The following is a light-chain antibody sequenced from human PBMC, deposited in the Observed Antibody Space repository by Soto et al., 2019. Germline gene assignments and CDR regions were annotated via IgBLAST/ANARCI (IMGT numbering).Light chain of an antibody. Sequence: VVVTQSPLFVRLAVRPQASVSRRCSQGLVHRDGHTYLTWFHLRPGQYPRRLIYKVSNRFSGVPDRFSGSGSGTDFTLKINRVEAEDVGTYYCMQALQSLTFGHGTRLVIK. J-gene: IGKJ5*01. CDR1: QGLVHRDGHTY. V-gene: IGKV2-30*02. CDR2: KVS. CDR3: MQALQSLT.